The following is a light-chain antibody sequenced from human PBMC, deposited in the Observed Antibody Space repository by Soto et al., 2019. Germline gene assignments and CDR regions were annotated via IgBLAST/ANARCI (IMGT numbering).Light chain of an antibody. CDR3: SSYSSTNTHV. CDR2: DVS. V-gene: IGLV2-14*03. J-gene: IGLJ1*01. CDR1: SSDVGGYNY. Sequence: QYALTQPASVSGSPGQSITISCTGTSSDVGGYNYVSWYQQHPGKAPKLMIYDVSNRPSGVSNRFSGSKSGNTASLTISVLQAEDEADYYCSSYSSTNTHVFGTGTKLTVL.